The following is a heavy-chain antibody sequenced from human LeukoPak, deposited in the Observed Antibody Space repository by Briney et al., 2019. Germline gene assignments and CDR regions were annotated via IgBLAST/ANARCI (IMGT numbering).Heavy chain of an antibody. CDR2: IYHSGST. V-gene: IGHV4-4*02. D-gene: IGHD3-10*01. J-gene: IGHJ4*02. Sequence: PSETLSLTCAVSGGSISSSNWWSWVRQPPGKGLEWIGEIYHSGSTNYNPSLKSRVTISVDKSKNQFSLKLSSVTAADTAVYYCARRYYGSGSYYNDGYYFDYWGQGTLVTVSS. CDR3: ARRYYGSGSYYNDGYYFDY. CDR1: GGSISSSNW.